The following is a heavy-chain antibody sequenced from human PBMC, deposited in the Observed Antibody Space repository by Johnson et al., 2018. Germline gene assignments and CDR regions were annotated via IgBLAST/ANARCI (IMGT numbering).Heavy chain of an antibody. J-gene: IGHJ6*03. CDR1: GFTFSSHG. CDR3: TKRGAPPGGGDYYYMDV. Sequence: QVQLQESGGGVVQPGRSLRLSCAASGFTFSSHGMHWVRQAPGKGLEWVAVIWSDGSNHQYADSVQGRFTNPSDNSKSTLFLQMDSMRPEDTAVYHCTKRGAPPGGGDYYYMDVWGRGTTVTVSS. V-gene: IGHV3-33*06. D-gene: IGHD3-16*01. CDR2: IWSDGSNH.